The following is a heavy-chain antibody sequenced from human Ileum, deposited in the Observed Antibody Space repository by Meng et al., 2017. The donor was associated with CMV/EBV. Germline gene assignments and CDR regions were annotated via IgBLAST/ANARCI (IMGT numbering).Heavy chain of an antibody. J-gene: IGHJ4*02. CDR2: ISGSGGST. V-gene: IGHV3-23*01. CDR1: GFTFGSYA. CDR3: AKVPQYSSGSYYFDY. D-gene: IGHD6-19*01. Sequence: SGFTFGSYAMSWVRQAPGKGLEWVSAISGSGGSTYYADSVKGRFTISRDNSKNTLYLQMNSLRAEDTAVYYCAKVPQYSSGSYYFDYWGQGTLVTVSS.